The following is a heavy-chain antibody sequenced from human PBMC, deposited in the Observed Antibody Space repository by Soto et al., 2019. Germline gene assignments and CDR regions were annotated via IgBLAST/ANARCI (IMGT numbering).Heavy chain of an antibody. CDR3: ASMIVGYWFDP. CDR1: GYTFTSYY. J-gene: IGHJ5*02. V-gene: IGHV1-46*01. D-gene: IGHD3-16*01. CDR2: INPSGGST. Sequence: ASVKVSCKASGYTFTSYYMHWVRQAPGQGLEWMGMINPSGGSTSYAQKFQGRVTMTRDTSTSTAYMELRSLRSDDTAVYYCASMIVGYWFDPWGQGNLVTVYS.